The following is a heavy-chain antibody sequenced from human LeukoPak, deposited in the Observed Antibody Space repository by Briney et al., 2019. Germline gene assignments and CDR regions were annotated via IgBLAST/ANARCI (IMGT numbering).Heavy chain of an antibody. CDR3: ARHSGSHAFDI. Sequence: GASVKVSCKASGYTFTSYDINWVRQATGQGLEWMGWMNPNSDTTGYAQKFQGRVTITRNTSISTAYMDLSSLRSEDTAVYYCARHSGSHAFDIWGQGTMVTVSS. CDR1: GYTFTSYD. J-gene: IGHJ3*02. D-gene: IGHD1-26*01. V-gene: IGHV1-8*03. CDR2: MNPNSDTT.